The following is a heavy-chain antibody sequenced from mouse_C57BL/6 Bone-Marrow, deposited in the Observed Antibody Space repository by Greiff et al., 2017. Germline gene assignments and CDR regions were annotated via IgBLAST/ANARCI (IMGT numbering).Heavy chain of an antibody. Sequence: VQLQQSGAELVKPGASVKISCKASGYAFSSYWMNRVKQRPGKGLEWIGQIYPGDGGTNYNGKFKGKATLTADKSSSTADMQLSSLSSEDSAVYFGARDSSGYLRFADWGKGTLVTVSA. CDR2: IYPGDGGT. CDR1: GYAFSSYW. D-gene: IGHD3-2*02. V-gene: IGHV1-80*01. J-gene: IGHJ3*01. CDR3: ARDSSGYLRFAD.